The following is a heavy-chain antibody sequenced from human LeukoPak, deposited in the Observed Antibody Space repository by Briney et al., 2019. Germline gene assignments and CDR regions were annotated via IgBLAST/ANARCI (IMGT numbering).Heavy chain of an antibody. D-gene: IGHD2-15*01. Sequence: SETLSLTCTVSGGSISSSSYYWGWIRQPPGKGLEWIGSIYYSGSTYYNPSLKSRVTISVDTSKNQFSLELSSVTAADTAVYYCARLPIVAVVASLALGGIWGQGTMVTVSS. J-gene: IGHJ3*02. CDR2: IYYSGST. V-gene: IGHV4-39*01. CDR1: GGSISSSSYY. CDR3: ARLPIVAVVASLALGGI.